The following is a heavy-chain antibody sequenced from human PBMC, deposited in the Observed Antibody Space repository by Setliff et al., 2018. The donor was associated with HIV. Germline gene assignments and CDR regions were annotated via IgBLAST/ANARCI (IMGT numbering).Heavy chain of an antibody. Sequence: GGSLRLSCVASGFTFSDYYMIWIRQAPGQGLEWVSYISTSSATKYYADSVKGLFTISRDNAKNSLYLQMNSVRADDTAVYYCAKDLVVVPAAMGDWGQGTLVTVSS. CDR1: GFTFSDYY. J-gene: IGHJ4*02. CDR2: ISTSSATK. CDR3: AKDLVVVPAAMGD. D-gene: IGHD2-2*01. V-gene: IGHV3-11*01.